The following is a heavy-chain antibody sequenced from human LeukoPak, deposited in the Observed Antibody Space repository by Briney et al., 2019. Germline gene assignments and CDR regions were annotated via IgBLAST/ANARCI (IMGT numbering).Heavy chain of an antibody. CDR3: ARGGKEWYYYYYGMDV. D-gene: IGHD3-3*01. Sequence: SETLSLTCTVSGGSISSYYWSWIRQPAGKGLEWIGRNYTSGSTNYNPSLKSRVTMSVDTSKNQFSLKLSSVTAADTAVYYCARGGKEWYYYYYGMDVWGQGTTVTVSS. V-gene: IGHV4-4*07. CDR2: NYTSGST. CDR1: GGSISSYY. J-gene: IGHJ6*02.